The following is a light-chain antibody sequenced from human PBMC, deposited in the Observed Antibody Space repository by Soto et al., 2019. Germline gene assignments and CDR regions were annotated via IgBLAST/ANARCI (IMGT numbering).Light chain of an antibody. CDR2: DAS. CDR3: QQYGFS. J-gene: IGKJ3*01. Sequence: DIQMTQSPSTLSASVGDRVTITCRASQSVSYWLAWYQQKPGMAPKLLIHDASSLESGVPSRFRGSGSGKEFTLTISSPQPDDFATYYCQQYGFSFGPGTKVEI. V-gene: IGKV1-5*01. CDR1: QSVSYW.